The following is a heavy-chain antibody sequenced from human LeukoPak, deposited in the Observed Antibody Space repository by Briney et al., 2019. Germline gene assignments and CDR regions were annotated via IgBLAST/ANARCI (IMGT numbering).Heavy chain of an antibody. CDR2: IYTSGST. J-gene: IGHJ4*02. V-gene: IGHV4-4*07. D-gene: IGHD2-15*01. Sequence: SETLSLTCTVSGGSISRYYWSWLRQPAGKGLEWIGRIYTSGSTNYNPSLKSRVTMSVDTSKNQFSLKLSSVTAADTAVYYCARSYCSGGSCYSFLGYWGQGTLVTVSS. CDR3: ARSYCSGGSCYSFLGY. CDR1: GGSISRYY.